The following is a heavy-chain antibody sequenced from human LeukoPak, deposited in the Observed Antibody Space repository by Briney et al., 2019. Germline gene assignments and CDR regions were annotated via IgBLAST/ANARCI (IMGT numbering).Heavy chain of an antibody. V-gene: IGHV3-7*01. CDR3: ARVKYYDFWSGNDAFDM. Sequence: GGSLRLSCAASGFTFSNYWMSWVRQAPGKGLEWVANIKQDGSEKYYVDSVKGRFTISRDNAKNSLYLQMNSLRGEDTAVYYCARVKYYDFWSGNDAFDMWGHGTMVTVSS. D-gene: IGHD3-3*01. CDR2: IKQDGSEK. CDR1: GFTFSNYW. J-gene: IGHJ3*02.